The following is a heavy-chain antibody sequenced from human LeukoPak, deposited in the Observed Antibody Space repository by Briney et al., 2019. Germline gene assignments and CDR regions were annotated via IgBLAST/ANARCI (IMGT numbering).Heavy chain of an antibody. Sequence: PGGSLRLSCAASGFTFSSYAMSWVRQAPGKGLEWVSAISGSGANTYYADSVKGRFTISRDNSKNTLYLQMNGLRAEDTAVYYCAKDFKGLTIVAAGSFDYWGQGTLVTVSS. CDR3: AKDFKGLTIVAAGSFDY. CDR1: GFTFSSYA. D-gene: IGHD6-13*01. CDR2: ISGSGANT. V-gene: IGHV3-23*01. J-gene: IGHJ4*02.